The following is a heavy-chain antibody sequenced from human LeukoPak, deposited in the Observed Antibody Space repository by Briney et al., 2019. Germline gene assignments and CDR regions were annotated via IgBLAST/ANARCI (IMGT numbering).Heavy chain of an antibody. Sequence: PGGSLRLSCAASGITFNSYTMNWVRQAPGKGLEWVSSISSSSSYIYYADSVKGRFTISRDNAKNALYLQMNSLRAEDTAVYYCARGSSGWYGIDYWGQGALVNVSS. CDR3: ARGSSGWYGIDY. V-gene: IGHV3-21*06. J-gene: IGHJ4*02. CDR1: GITFNSYT. CDR2: ISSSSSYI. D-gene: IGHD6-19*01.